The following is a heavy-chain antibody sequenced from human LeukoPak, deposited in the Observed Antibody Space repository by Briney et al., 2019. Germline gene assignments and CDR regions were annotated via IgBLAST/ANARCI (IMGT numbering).Heavy chain of an antibody. J-gene: IGHJ4*02. Sequence: GGAPRVSWAASGFTFNRYWMRWGRQTPQKGREGGGNIKQDGSTTYYVATVKGRFHITRENAKNSLYLQMNSLRVEDTAVYYCARDKGDYHTSGTLFIFGGQGTLVTVSS. V-gene: IGHV3-7*03. D-gene: IGHD3-22*01. CDR1: GFTFNRYW. CDR2: IKQDGSTT. CDR3: ARDKGDYHTSGTLFIF.